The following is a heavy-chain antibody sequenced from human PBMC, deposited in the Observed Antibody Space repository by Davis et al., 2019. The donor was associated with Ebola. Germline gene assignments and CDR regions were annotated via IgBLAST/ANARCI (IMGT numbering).Heavy chain of an antibody. V-gene: IGHV4-34*01. J-gene: IGHJ4*02. CDR1: GGSFSGYY. CDR2: IYYSGST. D-gene: IGHD3-22*01. Sequence: SETLSLTCAVYGGSFSGYYWSWIRQPPGKGLEWIGSIYYSGSTYYNPFLKSRVTISVDTSKNQFSLKLSSVTAADTAVYYCASHSSGYPVDYWGQGTLVTVSS. CDR3: ASHSSGYPVDY.